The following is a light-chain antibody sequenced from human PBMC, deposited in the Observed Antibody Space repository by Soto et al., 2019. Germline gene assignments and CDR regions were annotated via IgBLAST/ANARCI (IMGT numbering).Light chain of an antibody. Sequence: QSVLTQPASVSGSPGQSITISCTGTSSDVGDYNYVSWYQQHPGKAPKLIIYEVSHRLSGVSNRFSGSKSGHTASLTISGLRDDDEADYYCSSSITNNIVVFGGGTKLTVL. V-gene: IGLV2-14*01. J-gene: IGLJ2*01. CDR2: EVS. CDR3: SSSITNNIVV. CDR1: SSDVGDYNY.